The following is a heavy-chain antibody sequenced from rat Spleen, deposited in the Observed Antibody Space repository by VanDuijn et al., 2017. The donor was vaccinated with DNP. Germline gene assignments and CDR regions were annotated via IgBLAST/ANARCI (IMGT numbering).Heavy chain of an antibody. V-gene: IGHV3-3*01. Sequence: EVQLQESGPGLVKPSQSLSLTCSVTGYSITSNFRWSWIRKFPGNTLEWMGSINSAGSTDYNPSLKSRISITRDTSKNQFFLQVNSVDTEDTATYYCAIQLGVFDYWDQGVMVTVSS. CDR2: INSAGST. CDR3: AIQLGVFDY. J-gene: IGHJ2*01. D-gene: IGHD5-1*01. CDR1: GYSITSNFR.